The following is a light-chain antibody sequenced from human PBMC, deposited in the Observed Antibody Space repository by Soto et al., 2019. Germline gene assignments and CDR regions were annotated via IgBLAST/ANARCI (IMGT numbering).Light chain of an antibody. Sequence: EIVLTQSPATLSLSPGERATLSCRASQIVSSYLAWYQQKPGQAPRLLIYDASNRATGIPARFSGSVSGTDFTLTISSLVPEDFAVYYCKQRSNWPLTFGGGTKVEIK. CDR1: QIVSSY. CDR3: KQRSNWPLT. J-gene: IGKJ4*01. V-gene: IGKV3-11*01. CDR2: DAS.